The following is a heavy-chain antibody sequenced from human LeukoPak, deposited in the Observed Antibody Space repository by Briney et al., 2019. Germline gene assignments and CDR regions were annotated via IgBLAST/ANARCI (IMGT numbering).Heavy chain of an antibody. CDR1: GLFFSSYS. J-gene: IGHJ4*02. CDR3: ARVQRGEMATFDY. CDR2: ISSTSTYI. Sequence: GGSWRLSGEASGLFFSSYSMNWVGNAPGKGLDWFSSISSTSTYIHYADSLKGRFTISRDNARNSLYLQINSLRVEDTAVYYCARVQRGEMATFDYWGQGTLVTVSS. D-gene: IGHD5-24*01. V-gene: IGHV3-21*01.